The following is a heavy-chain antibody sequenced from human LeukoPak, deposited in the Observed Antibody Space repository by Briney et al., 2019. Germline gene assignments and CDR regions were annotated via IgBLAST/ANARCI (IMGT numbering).Heavy chain of an antibody. CDR2: IWYDGGKK. J-gene: IGHJ4*02. CDR1: GFTFSRYG. Sequence: PGRSLRLSCAASGFTFSRYGMHWVRQAPGKGLEWVAVIWYDGGKKYYVDSVKGRFTISRDNSKNTLYLQMNSLRGEDTAVYFCAREEGGLIDYWGQGTLITVSS. CDR3: AREEGGLIDY. V-gene: IGHV3-33*01. D-gene: IGHD3-16*01.